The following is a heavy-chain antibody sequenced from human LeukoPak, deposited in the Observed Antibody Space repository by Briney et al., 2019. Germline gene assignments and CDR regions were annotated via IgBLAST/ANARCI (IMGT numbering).Heavy chain of an antibody. CDR3: ARGHCSGGSCYSGAY. CDR1: GGTFSSYA. V-gene: IGHV1-69*13. CDR2: IIPIFGTA. Sequence: ASVKVSYKASGGTFSSYAISWVRQAPGQGLEWMGGIIPIFGTANYAQKFQGRVTITADESTSTAYMELSSLRSEDTAVYYCARGHCSGGSCYSGAYWGQGTLVTVSS. D-gene: IGHD2-15*01. J-gene: IGHJ4*02.